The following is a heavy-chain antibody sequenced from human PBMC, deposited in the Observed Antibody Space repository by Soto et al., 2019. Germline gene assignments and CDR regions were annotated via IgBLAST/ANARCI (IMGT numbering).Heavy chain of an antibody. D-gene: IGHD6-19*01. J-gene: IGHJ4*02. CDR3: ASGGWYGDRDYFDY. V-gene: IGHV3-30-3*01. CDR1: GFTFSSYA. Sequence: GGSLRLSCAASGFTFSSYAMHWVRQAPGKGLEWVAVISYDGSNKYYADSVKGRFTISRDNSKNTLYLQMNSLRAEDTAVYYCASGGWYGDRDYFDYWGQGTLVTVSS. CDR2: ISYDGSNK.